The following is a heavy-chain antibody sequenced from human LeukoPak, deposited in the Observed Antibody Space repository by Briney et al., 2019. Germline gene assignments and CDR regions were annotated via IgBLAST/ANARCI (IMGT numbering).Heavy chain of an antibody. D-gene: IGHD3-22*01. V-gene: IGHV1-2*02. CDR1: GYTFTGYY. CDR2: INPNSGGT. CDR3: ARVPIMIVVSIYELDI. J-gene: IGHJ3*02. Sequence: ASVKVSCKASGYTFTGYYMHWVRQAPGQGLEWMGWINPNSGGTNYAQKFQGRVTMTRDTSISTAYMELSRLRSDDTAVYYCARVPIMIVVSIYELDIWGKGTMVTVSS.